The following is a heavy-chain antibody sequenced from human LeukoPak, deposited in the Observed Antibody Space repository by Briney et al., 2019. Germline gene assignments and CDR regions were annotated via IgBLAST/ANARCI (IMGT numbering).Heavy chain of an antibody. CDR1: GFTVSSNY. D-gene: IGHD4-17*01. CDR3: ARSKGYGDLYFDY. J-gene: IGHJ4*02. CDR2: IYSGGST. Sequence: GGSLRLSCAASGFTVSSNYMSWVRQAPGKGLEWVSVIYSGGSTYYADSVKGRFTISRDNSKNTLYLQMNSLRAEDTAVYYCARSKGYGDLYFDYWGQGTLVTVSS. V-gene: IGHV3-53*01.